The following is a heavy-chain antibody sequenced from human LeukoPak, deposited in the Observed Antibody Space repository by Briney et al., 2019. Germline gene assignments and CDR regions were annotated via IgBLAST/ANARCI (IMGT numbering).Heavy chain of an antibody. V-gene: IGHV4-34*01. D-gene: IGHD3-10*01. CDR1: GGSFSGYY. J-gene: IGHJ4*02. CDR3: ATRPITMVRGVIITPFDY. Sequence: PSETLSLTCAVYGGSFSGYYWSWIRQPPGKGLEWIGEINHSGSTNYNPSLKSRVTVSVDTSKNQFSLKLSSVTAADTAVYYCATRPITMVRGVIITPFDYWGQGTLVTVSS. CDR2: INHSGST.